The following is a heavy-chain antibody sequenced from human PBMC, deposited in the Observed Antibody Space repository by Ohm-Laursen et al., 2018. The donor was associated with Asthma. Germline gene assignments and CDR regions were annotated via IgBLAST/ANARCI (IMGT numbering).Heavy chain of an antibody. V-gene: IGHV3-30-3*01. CDR2: ISYDGSNK. D-gene: IGHD4-17*01. CDR3: ATGFGDYPLDYYYGMDV. J-gene: IGHJ6*02. Sequence: SLRLSCAASGFTFSSYAMHWVRQAPGKGLEWVAVISYDGSNKYYADSVKGRFTISRDNSKNTLYLQMNSLRAGDTAVYYCATGFGDYPLDYYYGMDVWGQGTTITVSS. CDR1: GFTFSSYA.